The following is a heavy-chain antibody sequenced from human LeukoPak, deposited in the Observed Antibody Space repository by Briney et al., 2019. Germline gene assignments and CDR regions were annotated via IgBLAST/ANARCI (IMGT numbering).Heavy chain of an antibody. Sequence: PGGSLRLSCAASGFTFSSYGMHWVRQAPGKGLEWVAFIRYDGSNKYYADSVKGRFTISRDNSKNTLYLQMNSLRSEDTAVYYCAREGLHYYDSSGYYPMDYWGQGTLVTVSS. CDR1: GFTFSSYG. J-gene: IGHJ4*02. CDR3: AREGLHYYDSSGYYPMDY. CDR2: IRYDGSNK. D-gene: IGHD3-22*01. V-gene: IGHV3-30*02.